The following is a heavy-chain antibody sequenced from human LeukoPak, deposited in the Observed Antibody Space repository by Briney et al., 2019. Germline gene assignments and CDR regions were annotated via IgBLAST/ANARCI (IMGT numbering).Heavy chain of an antibody. V-gene: IGHV1-8*02. J-gene: IGHJ4*02. CDR1: GYTFTSYD. D-gene: IGHD1-26*01. CDR3: AREKSGSYYY. Sequence: ASVKVSCKASGYTFTSYDINWVRQATGQGLEWMGWMNPNSGNTGYAQKFQGRVTMTRDTSTSTVYMELSSLRSEDTAVYYCAREKSGSYYYWGQGTLVTVSS. CDR2: MNPNSGNT.